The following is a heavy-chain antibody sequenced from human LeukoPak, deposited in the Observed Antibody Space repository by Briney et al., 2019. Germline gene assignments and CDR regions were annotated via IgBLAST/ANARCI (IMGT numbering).Heavy chain of an antibody. D-gene: IGHD6-19*01. CDR3: ARDREAVAGTWNVAMDYFDY. J-gene: IGHJ4*02. V-gene: IGHV4-4*07. Sequence: PSDTLSLTCTVSGASFSTHYWSWIRQPAGKGLEWIGRIYINGNTNSNPSLKSRVTMSVDTSKNQISLRLNSVTAADTAVYYCARDREAVAGTWNVAMDYFDYWGQGIMVTASS. CDR2: IYINGNT. CDR1: GASFSTHY.